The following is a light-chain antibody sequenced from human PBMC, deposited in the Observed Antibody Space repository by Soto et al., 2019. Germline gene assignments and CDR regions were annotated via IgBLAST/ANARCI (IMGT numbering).Light chain of an antibody. V-gene: IGKV1-27*01. CDR3: QNYNSAPQT. J-gene: IGKJ1*01. Sequence: DNQMTQSPSSLSASVGDRVTITCRASQGISNDLAWYQQKPGKIPKLLIFAASTLQSGVPSRFSGSGSGTDFTLTISSLQPEDVATYYCQNYNSAPQTFGQGTKVEIK. CDR1: QGISND. CDR2: AAS.